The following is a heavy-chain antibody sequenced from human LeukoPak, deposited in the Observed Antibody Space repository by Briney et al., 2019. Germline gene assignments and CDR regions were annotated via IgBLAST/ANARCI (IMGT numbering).Heavy chain of an antibody. V-gene: IGHV3-23*01. D-gene: IGHD3-3*01. Sequence: GGSLRLSCAASGFTFSSYAMSWVRQAPGKGLEWVSAISGSGGSTYYADSVKGRFTISRDNSKNTLYLQMNSLRAEDTAVYYCARGTRFLEWLGAFDIWGQGTMVTVSS. CDR2: ISGSGGST. CDR1: GFTFSSYA. CDR3: ARGTRFLEWLGAFDI. J-gene: IGHJ3*02.